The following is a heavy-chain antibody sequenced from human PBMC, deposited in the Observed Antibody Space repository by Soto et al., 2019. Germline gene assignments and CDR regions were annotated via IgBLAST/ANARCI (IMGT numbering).Heavy chain of an antibody. Sequence: EVQLLESGGGLVQPGGSLRLSCAASGFTFSSYAMSWVRQAPGKGLEWVSVISGTGGSTYYADSVKGRFTISRDNSKNTLYLQMNNLRAEDTAVYYSAKKFYPSSWWAGPDYWGQGTLVTVSS. D-gene: IGHD6-13*01. CDR1: GFTFSSYA. V-gene: IGHV3-23*01. J-gene: IGHJ4*02. CDR3: AKKFYPSSWWAGPDY. CDR2: ISGTGGST.